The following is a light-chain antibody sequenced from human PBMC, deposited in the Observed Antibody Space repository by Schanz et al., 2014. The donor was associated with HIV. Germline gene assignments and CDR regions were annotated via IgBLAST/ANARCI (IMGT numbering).Light chain of an antibody. Sequence: QSVLTQPASVSGSLGQSITISCTGTSGDVGRYDYVSWYQQHPGQAPKLLIYDVTYRPSGISNRFSGSKSGYTASLTISGLQAEDEADYYCCSYSSGDSHWVFGGGTKLTVL. CDR2: DVT. V-gene: IGLV2-14*03. J-gene: IGLJ3*02. CDR3: CSYSSGDSHWV. CDR1: SGDVGRYDY.